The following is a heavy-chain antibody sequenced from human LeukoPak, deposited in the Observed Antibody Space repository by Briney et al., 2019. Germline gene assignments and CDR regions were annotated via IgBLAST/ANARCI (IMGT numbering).Heavy chain of an antibody. CDR2: IYTSGST. D-gene: IGHD4-17*01. CDR1: GGSISRYY. V-gene: IGHV4-4*07. J-gene: IGHJ5*02. Sequence: SETLSLTCTVSGGSISRYYWSWIRQPAGKGLEWIGRIYTSGSTNYNPSLKSRVTMSVDTSKNQFSLKLSSVTAADTAVYYCARDEPDYGDYVDWFDPWGQGTLVTVSS. CDR3: ARDEPDYGDYVDWFDP.